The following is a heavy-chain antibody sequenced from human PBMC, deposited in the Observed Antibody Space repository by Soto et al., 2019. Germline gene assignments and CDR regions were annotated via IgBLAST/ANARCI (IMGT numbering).Heavy chain of an antibody. Sequence: QVQLVQSGAEVKKPGASVKVSCKASGITSTTYAIHWVRQAPGQGLEWMGWINTGNGNTRYSRRFLGRVSLTTDTSASTASMALSSLTSEDTAVYYCARAISGYVTWGQGTLITVSS. CDR3: ARAISGYVT. D-gene: IGHD5-12*01. CDR2: INTGNGNT. CDR1: GITSTTYA. V-gene: IGHV1-3*04. J-gene: IGHJ5*02.